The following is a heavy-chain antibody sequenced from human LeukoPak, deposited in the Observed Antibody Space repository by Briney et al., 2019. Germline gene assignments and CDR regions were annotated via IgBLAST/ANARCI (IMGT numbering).Heavy chain of an antibody. D-gene: IGHD2/OR15-2a*01. V-gene: IGHV3-73*01. J-gene: IGHJ4*02. CDR1: GFSFSDSA. Sequence: GGSLRLSCAASGFSFSDSALHWVRQASGKGPEWLGRIRTKKNTYATAYAASVKGRFTISRDDSKNTVYLQMGSLKTDDTAVYYCTRKNNVDFSEYWFEFDHWGLGTLVTVSS. CDR3: TRKNNVDFSEYWFEFDH. CDR2: IRTKKNTYAT.